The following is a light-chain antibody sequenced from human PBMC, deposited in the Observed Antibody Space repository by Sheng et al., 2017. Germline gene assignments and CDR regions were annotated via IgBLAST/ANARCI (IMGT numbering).Light chain of an antibody. Sequence: EIVLTQSPATLSLSPGERATLSCRASQSVSSYLAWYQQKPGQAPRLLIYDASNRATGIPARFSGSGSGTDFTLTISSLQPEDFGTYFCQQAHSFPFSFGQGTKVEIK. J-gene: IGKJ2*03. V-gene: IGKV3-11*01. CDR2: DAS. CDR1: QSVSSY. CDR3: QQAHSFPFS.